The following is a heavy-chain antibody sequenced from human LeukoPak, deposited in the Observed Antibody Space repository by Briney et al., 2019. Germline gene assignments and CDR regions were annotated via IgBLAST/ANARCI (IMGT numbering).Heavy chain of an antibody. CDR3: ARGRGYSYGRARGYYFDY. J-gene: IGHJ4*02. V-gene: IGHV1-8*01. CDR1: GYTFTSYD. D-gene: IGHD5-18*01. Sequence: GASVKVSCKASGYTFTSYDINWVRQATGQGLEWMGWMNPNSGNTGYAQKFQGRVTMTRNTSISTAHMELSSLRSEDTAVYYCARGRGYSYGRARGYYFDYWGQGTLVTVSS. CDR2: MNPNSGNT.